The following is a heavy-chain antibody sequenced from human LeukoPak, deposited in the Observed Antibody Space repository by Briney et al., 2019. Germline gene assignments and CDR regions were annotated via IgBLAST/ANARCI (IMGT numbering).Heavy chain of an antibody. CDR3: ARDRCSSTSCSPDAFDI. J-gene: IGHJ3*02. V-gene: IGHV4-59*01. D-gene: IGHD2-2*01. CDR1: GGSISSYY. CDR2: IYYSGST. Sequence: PSETLSLTCTVSGGSISSYYWSWIRQPPGKGLEWIGYIYYSGSTNYNPSLKSRVTISVDTSKNQFSLKLGSVTAADTAVYYCARDRCSSTSCSPDAFDIWGQGTMVTVSS.